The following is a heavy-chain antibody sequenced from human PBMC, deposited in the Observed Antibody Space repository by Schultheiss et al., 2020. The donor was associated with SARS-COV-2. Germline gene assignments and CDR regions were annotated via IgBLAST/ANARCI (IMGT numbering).Heavy chain of an antibody. CDR3: ATMYSSSWYPAPYFDY. CDR2: IYYSGST. CDR1: GGSISSGGYY. J-gene: IGHJ4*02. V-gene: IGHV4-31*03. D-gene: IGHD6-13*01. Sequence: SETLSLTCTVSGGSISSGGYYWSWIRQHPGKGLEWIGYIYYSGSTYYNPSLKSRVTISVDTSKNQFSLKLSSVTAADTAVYYCATMYSSSWYPAPYFDYWGQGTLVTVSS.